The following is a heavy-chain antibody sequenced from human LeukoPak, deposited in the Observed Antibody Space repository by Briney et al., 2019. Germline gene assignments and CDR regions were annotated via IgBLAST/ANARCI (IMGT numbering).Heavy chain of an antibody. CDR2: INHSGST. V-gene: IGHV4-34*01. CDR1: GGSFSGYY. CDR3: AILPPRYYDFWSGYYPPAY. J-gene: IGHJ4*02. Sequence: SETLSLTCAVYGGSFSGYYWSWIRQPPGKGLEWIGEINHSGSTNYNPSLRSRVTISVDTSKNQFSLRLSSVTAADTAVYYCAILPPRYYDFWSGYYPPAYWGQGTLVTVSS. D-gene: IGHD3-3*01.